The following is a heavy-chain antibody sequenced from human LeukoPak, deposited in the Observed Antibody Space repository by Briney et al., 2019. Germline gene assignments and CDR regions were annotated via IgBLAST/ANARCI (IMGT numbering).Heavy chain of an antibody. Sequence: SETLSLTCAVYGGSFSGYYWSWIRQPPGKGLEWIWEINHSGSTNYNPSLKSRVTISVDTSKNQFSLKLSSVTAADTAVYYCAREGVVGAYGHFDHWGQGTLVTVSS. CDR2: INHSGST. V-gene: IGHV4-34*01. CDR3: AREGVVGAYGHFDH. J-gene: IGHJ4*02. CDR1: GGSFSGYY. D-gene: IGHD2-15*01.